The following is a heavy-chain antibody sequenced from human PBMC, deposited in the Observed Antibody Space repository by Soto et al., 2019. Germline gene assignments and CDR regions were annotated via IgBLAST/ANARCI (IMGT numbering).Heavy chain of an antibody. CDR2: IYYSGGT. J-gene: IGHJ4*02. V-gene: IGHV4-31*03. CDR1: GGSISSGGYY. D-gene: IGHD6-13*01. CDR3: ARGADSSSRYSFDY. Sequence: SETLSLTCNVSGGSISSGGYYWTWIRQLPGKGLEWIGYIYYSGGTYYNPSLKSRVTISVDTSKNQFSLKLTSVTAADTAVYYCARGADSSSRYSFDYWGQGTLVTVSS.